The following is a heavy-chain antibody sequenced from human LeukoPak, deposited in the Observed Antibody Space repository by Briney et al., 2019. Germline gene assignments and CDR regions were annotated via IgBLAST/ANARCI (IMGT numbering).Heavy chain of an antibody. CDR1: GFTFSSYA. V-gene: IGHV3-30-3*01. CDR2: ISYDGSNK. CDR3: ARDLGVLMVYAISDY. J-gene: IGHJ4*02. D-gene: IGHD2-8*01. Sequence: GGSLRLACAGSGFTFSSYAMHWVGQAPGKGLEWVAVISYDGSNKYYADSVKGRFTISRDNSKNTLYLQMNSLRAEDTAVYYCARDLGVLMVYAISDYWGQGTLVTVSS.